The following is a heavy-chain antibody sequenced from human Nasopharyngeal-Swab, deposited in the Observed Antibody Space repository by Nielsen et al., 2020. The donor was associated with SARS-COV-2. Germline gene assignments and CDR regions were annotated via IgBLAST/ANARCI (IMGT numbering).Heavy chain of an antibody. V-gene: IGHV3-11*04. J-gene: IGHJ6*02. CDR2: SGGTT. D-gene: IGHD2-2*02. CDR3: ARGGYCSSTSCDTYYYYGMDV. Sequence: SGGTTDYADSVKGRFTISRDNAKNSLYLQMNSLRGEDTAVYYCARGGYCSSTSCDTYYYYGMDVWGQGTTVTVSS.